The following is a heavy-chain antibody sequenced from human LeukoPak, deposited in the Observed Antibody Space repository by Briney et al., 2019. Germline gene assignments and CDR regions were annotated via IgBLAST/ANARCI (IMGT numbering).Heavy chain of an antibody. Sequence: PGGSLRLSCAASGFTFNKYWMNWVRQAPGKGLEWVSSISSSSSYIYYADSVKGRFTISRDNAKNSLYLQMNSLRAEDTAVYYCARGGKQSPPFDYWGQGTLVTVSS. J-gene: IGHJ4*02. V-gene: IGHV3-21*01. CDR3: ARGGKQSPPFDY. CDR2: ISSSSSYI. CDR1: GFTFNKYW. D-gene: IGHD6-19*01.